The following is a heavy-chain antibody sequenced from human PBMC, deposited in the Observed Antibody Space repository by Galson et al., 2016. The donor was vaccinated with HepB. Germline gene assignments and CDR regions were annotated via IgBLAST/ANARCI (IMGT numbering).Heavy chain of an antibody. CDR3: SRRLSPVSGDY. J-gene: IGHJ4*02. D-gene: IGHD6-19*01. V-gene: IGHV3-48*03. CDR2: ISYGSGTR. Sequence: SLRLSCAGSGFTFSSYNMKWASQAPGKGLEWVSYISYGSGTRVYADSVKGRFTISRDNAKNSLYLQTDSLRAEDTAIYYCSRRLSPVSGDYWGQGTLVTVSS. CDR1: GFTFSSYN.